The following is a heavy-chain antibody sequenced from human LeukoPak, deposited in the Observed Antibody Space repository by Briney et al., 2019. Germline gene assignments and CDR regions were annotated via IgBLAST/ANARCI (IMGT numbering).Heavy chain of an antibody. D-gene: IGHD5-24*01. V-gene: IGHV4-38-2*01. Sequence: PGGSLTLPCAASGVTFRNAWMSWVRHPPGKGLEWIGSIYHSGRTFYNPSLKSRVTISVDTSKNQFSLKLTSVTAADTAVYYCARLYLPATRFDYGGQGTVVTVLS. J-gene: IGHJ4*02. CDR2: IYHSGRT. CDR1: GVTFRNAW. CDR3: ARLYLPATRFDY.